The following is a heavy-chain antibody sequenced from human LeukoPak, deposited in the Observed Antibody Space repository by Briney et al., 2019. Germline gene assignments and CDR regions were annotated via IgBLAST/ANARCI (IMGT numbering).Heavy chain of an antibody. CDR1: GGSISSYY. D-gene: IGHD1-20*01. V-gene: IGHV4-59*01. CDR3: ARDKYNWNDNYYYYYMDV. Sequence: SETLSLTCTVSGGSISSYYWSWIRQPPGKGLEWIGYIYYSGSTNYNPSLKSRVTISVDTSKNQFSLKLSSVTAADTAVYYCARDKYNWNDNYYYYYMDVWGKGTTVTVSS. CDR2: IYYSGST. J-gene: IGHJ6*03.